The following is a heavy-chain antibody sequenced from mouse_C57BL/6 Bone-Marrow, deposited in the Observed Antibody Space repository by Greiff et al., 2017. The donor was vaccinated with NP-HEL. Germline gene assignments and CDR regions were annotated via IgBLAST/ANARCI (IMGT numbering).Heavy chain of an antibody. CDR1: GYTFTSYW. CDR2: IHPNSGST. J-gene: IGHJ4*01. D-gene: IGHD1-3*01. V-gene: IGHV1-64*01. Sequence: QVQLQQPGAELVKPGASVKLSCKASGYTFTSYWMHWVKQRPGQGLEWIGMIHPNSGSTNYNEKFKSKATLTVDKSSSTAYMQLSSLTSEDSAVYDCARRRGTLKGCAMDYWGQGTSVTVSS. CDR3: ARRRGTLKGCAMDY.